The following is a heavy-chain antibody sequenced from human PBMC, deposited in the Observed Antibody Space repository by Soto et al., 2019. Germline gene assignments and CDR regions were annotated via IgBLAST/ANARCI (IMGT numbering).Heavy chain of an antibody. V-gene: IGHV4-61*05. CDR3: ARRYGPGFDY. CDR2: IYYSGST. CDR1: GDSISSSSYY. Sequence: SETLSLTCTVSGDSISSSSYYWSWIRQPPGKGLEWIGYIYYSGSTNYNPSLKSRVAISVDTSKNQFSLKLSSVTAADTAVYYCARRYGPGFDYWGQGTLVTVSS. J-gene: IGHJ4*02. D-gene: IGHD4-17*01.